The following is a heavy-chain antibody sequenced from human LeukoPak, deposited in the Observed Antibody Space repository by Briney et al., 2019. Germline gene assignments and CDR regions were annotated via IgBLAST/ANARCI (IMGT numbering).Heavy chain of an antibody. CDR2: ISAYNGNT. V-gene: IGHV1-18*01. CDR3: ARGFKVDFWSGYYRHNWFDP. D-gene: IGHD3-3*01. Sequence: ASVKVSCKASGYTFTSYGISWVRQAPGQGLEWMGWISAYNGNTNYAQKLQGRVTMTTDTSTSTAYMELRSLRSDDTAVYYCARGFKVDFWSGYYRHNWFDPWGQGTLVTVSS. CDR1: GYTFTSYG. J-gene: IGHJ5*02.